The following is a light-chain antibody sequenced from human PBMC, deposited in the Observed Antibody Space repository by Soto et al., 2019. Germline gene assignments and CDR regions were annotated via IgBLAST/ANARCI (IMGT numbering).Light chain of an antibody. CDR2: KAS. CDR1: QGVVTC. Sequence: DIQMPQSPSTLPASVGAEAPILCRPSQGVVTCWAWYQQKPGKAPHLLIYKASSLETGVPSRFSGSGSVTEFTLTISSLQPDDFATYYCQQFYRYPWTFGQGTKVEIK. CDR3: QQFYRYPWT. J-gene: IGKJ1*01. V-gene: IGKV1-5*03.